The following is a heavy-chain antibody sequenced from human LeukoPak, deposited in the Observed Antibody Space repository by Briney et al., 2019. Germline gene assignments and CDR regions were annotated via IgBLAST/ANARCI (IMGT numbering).Heavy chain of an antibody. CDR1: GVSISSHY. J-gene: IGHJ2*01. CDR3: ARGHDFLSRPFDL. CDR2: IYYDGRT. V-gene: IGHV4-59*11. D-gene: IGHD3-3*01. Sequence: SETLSLSCTVSGVSISSHYWSWIRQPPGEGLVWIGYIYYDGRTNSNPSPKSRVTISVDTSKNLFSLRITSVTTAETAVYYCARGHDFLSRPFDLWGRGTLVTVSS.